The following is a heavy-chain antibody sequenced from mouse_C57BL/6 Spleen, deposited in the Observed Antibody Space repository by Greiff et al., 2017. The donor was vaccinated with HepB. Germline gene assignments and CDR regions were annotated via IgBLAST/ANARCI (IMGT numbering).Heavy chain of an antibody. D-gene: IGHD2-3*01. J-gene: IGHJ2*01. CDR1: GYTFTSYG. Sequence: QVQLQQSGAELARPGASVKLSCKASGYTFTSYGISWVKQRTGQGLEWIGEIYPRSGNTYYNEKFKGKATLTADKSSSTAYMELRSLTSEDSAIYFCASYDGYLYFDYWGQGTTLTVSS. CDR2: IYPRSGNT. V-gene: IGHV1-81*01. CDR3: ASYDGYLYFDY.